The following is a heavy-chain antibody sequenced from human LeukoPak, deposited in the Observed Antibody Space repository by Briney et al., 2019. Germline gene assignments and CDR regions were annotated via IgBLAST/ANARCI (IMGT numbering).Heavy chain of an antibody. CDR1: GFTFSDYW. CDR3: ARDTMMGATFFDY. Sequence: PGGSLRLSCAASGFTFSDYWMSWVRQAPGKGPEWVANIRQGGNEKYCVDSVKGRFTISRDNAKSSVYLQMNSLRVEDTAVYYCARDTMMGATFFDYWGQGILVTVSS. CDR2: IRQGGNEK. V-gene: IGHV3-7*03. D-gene: IGHD1-26*01. J-gene: IGHJ4*02.